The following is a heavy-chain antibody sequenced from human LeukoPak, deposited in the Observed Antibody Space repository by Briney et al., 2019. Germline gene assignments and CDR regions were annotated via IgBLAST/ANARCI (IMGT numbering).Heavy chain of an antibody. Sequence: GGCLRLSCAASGFTFSSYWMHWVRQAPGKGLVWVSRINTHVSSTSYADSVKGRFTISRDNAKNTLYLQMNSLRAEDTAVYYCARPRHHYDSSGYFPYYMDVWGKGTTGTVSS. D-gene: IGHD3-22*01. J-gene: IGHJ6*03. CDR1: GFTFSSYW. CDR3: ARPRHHYDSSGYFPYYMDV. V-gene: IGHV3-74*01. CDR2: INTHVSST.